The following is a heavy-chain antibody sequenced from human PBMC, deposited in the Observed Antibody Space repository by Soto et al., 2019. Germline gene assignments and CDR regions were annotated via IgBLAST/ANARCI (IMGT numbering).Heavy chain of an antibody. CDR3: ARDNDRQQLGGNYYYILDV. Sequence: QVQLMQSGAEVKKPGSSVKVSCKASGGTFSTSAISWVRQAPGEGLEWVGGIMPVFATPDYAQKFQGRVTSSADESTTTAYLELTRLTTDDTAVYYWARDNDRQQLGGNYYYILDVWGQGTAITVSS. J-gene: IGHJ6*02. V-gene: IGHV1-69*12. D-gene: IGHD1-1*01. CDR2: IMPVFATP. CDR1: GGTFSTSA.